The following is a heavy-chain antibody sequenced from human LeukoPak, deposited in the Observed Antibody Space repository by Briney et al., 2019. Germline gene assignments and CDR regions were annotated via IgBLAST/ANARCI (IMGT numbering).Heavy chain of an antibody. CDR1: GFTFSNFW. V-gene: IGHV3-74*01. CDR3: ARDPWGSFLTGPDYYYYGMDV. J-gene: IGHJ6*02. D-gene: IGHD3-9*01. CDR2: IYGDGSFT. Sequence: GGSLRLSCAASGFTFSNFWMHWVRQAPGKGLVWVALIYGDGSFTRYADSVKGRFTISRDNSKSTLYLQMNSLRAEDTAVYYCARDPWGSFLTGPDYYYYGMDVWGQGTTVTASS.